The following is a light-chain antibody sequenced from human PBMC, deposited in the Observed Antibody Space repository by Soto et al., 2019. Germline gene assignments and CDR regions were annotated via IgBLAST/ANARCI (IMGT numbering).Light chain of an antibody. CDR2: DAA. CDR1: QSVNSN. J-gene: IGKJ1*01. V-gene: IGKV3-15*01. CDR3: QQYNDWPRT. Sequence: EIVMTQSPGTLSVSPGERATLSCRASQSVNSNLAWYQQKPGQSPRLLIYDAATRATDIPARFSGSGSGTKFTLTISSLQSEDVAVYYCQQYNDWPRTFGQGTKVEIK.